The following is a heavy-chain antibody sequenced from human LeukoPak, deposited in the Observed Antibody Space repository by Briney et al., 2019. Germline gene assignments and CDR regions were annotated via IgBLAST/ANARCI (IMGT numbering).Heavy chain of an antibody. D-gene: IGHD1-14*01. V-gene: IGHV1-69*05. CDR2: IIPIFGTA. CDR3: ARSGPKGPPYMDV. J-gene: IGHJ6*03. Sequence: GASVKVSCKASGGTFSSYAISWMRQAPGQGLEWMGGIIPIFGTANYAQKFQGRVTITTDESTSTAYMELSSLRSEDTAVYYCARSGPKGPPYMDVWGKGTTVTVSS. CDR1: GGTFSSYA.